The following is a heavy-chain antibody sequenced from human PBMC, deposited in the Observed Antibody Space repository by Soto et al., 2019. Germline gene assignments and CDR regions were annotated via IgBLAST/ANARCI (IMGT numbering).Heavy chain of an antibody. CDR2: IYYSGST. CDR1: GGSISSSSYY. J-gene: IGHJ4*02. Sequence: QLQLQESGPGLVKPSETLSLTCTVSGGSISSSSYYWGWIRQPPGKGLEWIGSIYYSGSTYYNPSLKSRVTLSVDTSKNQFSLKLSSVTAADTAVYYCARHTPAISISDHWGQGHLVTVSS. D-gene: IGHD2-15*01. CDR3: ARHTPAISISDH. V-gene: IGHV4-39*01.